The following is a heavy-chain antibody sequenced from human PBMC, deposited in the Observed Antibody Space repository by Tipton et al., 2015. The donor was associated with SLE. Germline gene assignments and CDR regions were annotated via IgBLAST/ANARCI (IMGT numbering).Heavy chain of an antibody. J-gene: IGHJ1*01. Sequence: TLSLTCSVSGDSMNNYYWSWIRQPAGMPLEWIGRIYKTGITNYNPSLKGRLSMSVDTSKAHFSLKLNSVTAADTAVYHCATNGHGETYEFFTEYLRHWGQGTLVTVSS. CDR1: GDSMNNYY. V-gene: IGHV4-4*07. CDR2: IYKTGIT. CDR3: ATNGHGETYEFFTEYLRH. D-gene: IGHD5-12*01.